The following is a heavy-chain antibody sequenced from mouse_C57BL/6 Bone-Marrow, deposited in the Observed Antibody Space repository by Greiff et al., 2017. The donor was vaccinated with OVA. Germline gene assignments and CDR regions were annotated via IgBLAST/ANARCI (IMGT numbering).Heavy chain of an antibody. CDR3: ARSRDYDEGPWFAY. D-gene: IGHD2-4*01. CDR2: IDPSDSYT. Sequence: QVQLQQPGAELVKPGASVKLSCKASGYTFTSYWMQWVKQRPGQGLEWIGEIDPSDSYTNYNQKFKGKATLTVDTSSSTADMQLSSLTSEDSAVYYCARSRDYDEGPWFAYGGQGTLVTVSA. V-gene: IGHV1-50*01. CDR1: GYTFTSYW. J-gene: IGHJ3*01.